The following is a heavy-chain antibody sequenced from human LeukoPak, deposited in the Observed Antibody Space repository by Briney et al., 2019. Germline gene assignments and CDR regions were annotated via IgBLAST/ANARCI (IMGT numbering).Heavy chain of an antibody. D-gene: IGHD2-21*01. Sequence: ASVKVSCKACGYTFTNSGISWVRQAPGQGLEWMGWISGYNDNPNYAQKLQGRVTLTTDTSTSTAYMELRSLRHDDTAVYYCARDDSADWGQGTLVTVSS. CDR1: GYTFTNSG. CDR3: ARDDSAD. V-gene: IGHV1-18*01. J-gene: IGHJ4*02. CDR2: ISGYNDNP.